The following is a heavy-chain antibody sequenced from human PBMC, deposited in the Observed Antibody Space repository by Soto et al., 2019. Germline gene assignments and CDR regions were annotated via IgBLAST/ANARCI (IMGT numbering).Heavy chain of an antibody. J-gene: IGHJ6*03. CDR3: AKDWGNIMYYYVDV. D-gene: IGHD3-16*01. V-gene: IGHV3-23*01. Sequence: EVQLLESGGGLVQPGGSLRLSCAASGFTFSSYAMSWVRQAPGKGLEWVSALSSGGGSTYYADSVKGRFTISRDNSKNTLYLQMNSLRAEDTAVYYCAKDWGNIMYYYVDVGGKGTTVTVSS. CDR2: LSSGGGST. CDR1: GFTFSSYA.